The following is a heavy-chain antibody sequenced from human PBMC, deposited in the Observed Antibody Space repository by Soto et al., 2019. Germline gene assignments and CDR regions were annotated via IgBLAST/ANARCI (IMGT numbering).Heavy chain of an antibody. J-gene: IGHJ3*02. CDR3: AIYGSGSSDAFDI. CDR1: GYTFTSYG. D-gene: IGHD3-10*01. CDR2: INPNSGGT. V-gene: IGHV1-2*04. Sequence: GASVKVSCKASGYTFTSYGISWVRQAPGQGLEWMGWINPNSGGTIYAQKFQGWVTMTRDTSISTAYMELSRLRSDDTAVYYCAIYGSGSSDAFDIWGQGTMVTVSS.